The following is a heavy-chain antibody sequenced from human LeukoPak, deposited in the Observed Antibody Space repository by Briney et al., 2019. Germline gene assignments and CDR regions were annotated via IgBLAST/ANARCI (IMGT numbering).Heavy chain of an antibody. CDR2: ISAYNGNT. J-gene: IGHJ4*02. D-gene: IGHD3-22*01. Sequence: ASVKVSCKASGYTFTRYGISWVRQAPGQGLGWMGWISAYNGNTNYAQKLQGRVTMTTDTSTSTAYMELRSLRSDDTAVYYCARVDMIVVVIDYWGQGTLVTVSS. CDR1: GYTFTRYG. CDR3: ARVDMIVVVIDY. V-gene: IGHV1-18*01.